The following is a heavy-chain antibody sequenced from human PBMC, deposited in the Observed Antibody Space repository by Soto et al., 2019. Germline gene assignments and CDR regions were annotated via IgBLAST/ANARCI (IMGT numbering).Heavy chain of an antibody. CDR2: IYWDDDK. V-gene: IGHV2-5*02. Sequence: QITLKESGPTLVKPTQTLTLTCTFSGFSFNTRGVAVGWIRQPSGKALEWLAVIYWDDDKRYSPSLKNRLTITKDTSKNQVVLTLTNMDPVDTATYYCAHGDGSLGRDWFDPWGQGTLVTVSS. CDR3: AHGDGSLGRDWFDP. CDR1: GFSFNTRGVA. D-gene: IGHD3-10*01. J-gene: IGHJ5*02.